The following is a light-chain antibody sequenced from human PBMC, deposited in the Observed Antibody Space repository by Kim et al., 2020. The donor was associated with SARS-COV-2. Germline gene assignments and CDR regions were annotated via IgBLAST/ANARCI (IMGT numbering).Light chain of an antibody. CDR3: QQRTNWPMYT. J-gene: IGKJ2*01. V-gene: IGKV3-11*01. Sequence: EFVLTQSPATLSLSPGERATLSCRASQSISTYLAWYQQKPGQAPRPLIYDASNRATGIPARFSGSGSGTDFTLTISSLEPEDFAVYYCQQRTNWPMYTFGQGTKLEI. CDR1: QSISTY. CDR2: DAS.